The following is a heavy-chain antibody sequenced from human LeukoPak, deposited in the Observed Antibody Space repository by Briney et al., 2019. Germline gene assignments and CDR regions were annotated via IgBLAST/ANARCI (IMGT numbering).Heavy chain of an antibody. J-gene: IGHJ6*03. CDR3: ARDRGYCSSTSCSISSTYYYMDV. D-gene: IGHD2-2*01. V-gene: IGHV1-2*02. Sequence: ASVKVSCKASGYTFTGYYTHWVRQAPGQGLEWMGWINPNSGGTNYAQKFQGRVTMTRDTSISTAYMEPSRLRSDDTAVYYCARDRGYCSSTSCSISSTYYYMDVWGKGTTVTVSS. CDR1: GYTFTGYY. CDR2: INPNSGGT.